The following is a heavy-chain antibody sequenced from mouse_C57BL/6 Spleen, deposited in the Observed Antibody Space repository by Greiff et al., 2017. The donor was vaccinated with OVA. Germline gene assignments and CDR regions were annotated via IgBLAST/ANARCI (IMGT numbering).Heavy chain of an antibody. J-gene: IGHJ4*01. CDR1: GFTFSDYG. Sequence: DVMLVESGGGLVKPGGSLKLSCAASGFTFSDYGMHWVRQAPEKGLEWVAYISSGSSTIYYADTVKGRFTISRDNAKNTLFLQMTSLRSEDTAMYYCARSLYGNYGGNYAMDYWGQGTSVTVSS. D-gene: IGHD2-1*01. V-gene: IGHV5-17*01. CDR3: ARSLYGNYGGNYAMDY. CDR2: ISSGSSTI.